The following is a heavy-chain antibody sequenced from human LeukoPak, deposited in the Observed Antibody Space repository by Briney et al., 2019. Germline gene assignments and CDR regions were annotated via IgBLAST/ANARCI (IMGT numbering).Heavy chain of an antibody. D-gene: IGHD6-13*01. CDR3: TRGSNWYIY. Sequence: PGGSLRLSCAASGFTLSSNWMSWVRQAPGKGPEWVANIKQDGSEKYYVDSVKGRFTISRDNTKNSLHLQMNSLRAEDTDVYYCTRGSNWYIYWGQGTLVTVSS. CDR2: IKQDGSEK. V-gene: IGHV3-7*01. J-gene: IGHJ4*02. CDR1: GFTLSSNW.